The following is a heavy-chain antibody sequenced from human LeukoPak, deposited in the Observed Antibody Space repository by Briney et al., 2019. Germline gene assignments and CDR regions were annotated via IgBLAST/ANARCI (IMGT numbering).Heavy chain of an antibody. V-gene: IGHV3-23*01. CDR2: ISGSGGDT. D-gene: IGHD2-15*01. CDR3: AKKYSGLQPFDS. Sequence: QPGGSLRLPCAASGFSFSSNPMSWVRQAPGKGLEWVAGISGSGGDTSYADSVKGRFTISRDNSKNTLYLQMNSLRADDTAVYYCAKKYSGLQPFDSWGQGTLVTVPS. J-gene: IGHJ4*02. CDR1: GFSFSSNP.